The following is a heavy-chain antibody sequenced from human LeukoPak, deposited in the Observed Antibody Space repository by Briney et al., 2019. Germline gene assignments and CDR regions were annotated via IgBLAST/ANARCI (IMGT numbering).Heavy chain of an antibody. D-gene: IGHD2-2*01. Sequence: ASVKVSCKASGYTFTGYYMHWVRQAPGQGLEWMGWINPNSGGTNYAQKFQGRVTMTRDTSISTAYMELSRLRSDDTAVYYCARGPYCSSTSCYHYYYYYMDVWGKGTTVTISS. CDR3: ARGPYCSSTSCYHYYYYYMDV. V-gene: IGHV1-2*02. J-gene: IGHJ6*03. CDR2: INPNSGGT. CDR1: GYTFTGYY.